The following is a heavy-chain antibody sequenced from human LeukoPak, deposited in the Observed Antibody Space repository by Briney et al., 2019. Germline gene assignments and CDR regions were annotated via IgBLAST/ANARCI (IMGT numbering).Heavy chain of an antibody. CDR1: GFTFSSYW. CDR2: ISGSVGST. V-gene: IGHV3-23*01. Sequence: PGGFLRLSCVASGFTFSSYWMSWVRQAPGKGLEWVSAISGSVGSTYYADSVKGRFTISRDNSKNTLYLQINSLRAEDTAVYYCAKVGVVLWFGELFDYWGQGTLVTVSS. J-gene: IGHJ4*02. D-gene: IGHD3-10*01. CDR3: AKVGVVLWFGELFDY.